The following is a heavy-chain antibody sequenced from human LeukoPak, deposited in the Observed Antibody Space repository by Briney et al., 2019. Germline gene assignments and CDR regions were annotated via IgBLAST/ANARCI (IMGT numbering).Heavy chain of an antibody. V-gene: IGHV3-7*03. J-gene: IGHJ4*02. CDR3: AKEEFWRFDF. CDR2: ISPDGGVS. D-gene: IGHD1-1*01. Sequence: GGSLRLSCAASGFDLIHHYITWVRQAPGKGPEWVAKISPDGGVSQYVDSVKGRFTIYRDNSKNSLSLNMSSLRVEDTDLYFCAKEEFWRFDFWGQGTLVTVS. CDR1: GFDLIHHY.